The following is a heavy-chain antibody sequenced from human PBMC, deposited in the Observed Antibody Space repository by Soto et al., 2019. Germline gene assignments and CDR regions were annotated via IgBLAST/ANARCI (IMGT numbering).Heavy chain of an antibody. CDR3: ARGGSGWYGKGYYYYGMDV. CDR2: IYHSGST. J-gene: IGHJ6*02. D-gene: IGHD6-19*01. V-gene: IGHV4-30-2*01. CDR1: VGSIISGGYS. Sequence: SLSLTGPVSVGSIISGGYSWSWILQPPGKGLEWIGYIYHSGSTYYNPSLRSRVTISVDRSKNQFSLKLSSVTAADTAVYYCARGGSGWYGKGYYYYGMDVWGQGTTVTVSS.